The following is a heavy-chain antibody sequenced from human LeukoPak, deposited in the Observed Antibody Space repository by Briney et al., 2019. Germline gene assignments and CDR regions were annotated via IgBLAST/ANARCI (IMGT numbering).Heavy chain of an antibody. V-gene: IGHV3-48*03. Sequence: GGSLRLSCAASGFTFSSYGMNWVRQAPGKGLEWVSYISSSGSTIYYADSVKGRFTISRDNAKNTLYLQMNSLRAEDTAAFYCGRGRPRGYSGYVIDYWGQGTPITVSS. J-gene: IGHJ4*02. D-gene: IGHD5-12*01. CDR1: GFTFSSYG. CDR2: ISSSGSTI. CDR3: GRGRPRGYSGYVIDY.